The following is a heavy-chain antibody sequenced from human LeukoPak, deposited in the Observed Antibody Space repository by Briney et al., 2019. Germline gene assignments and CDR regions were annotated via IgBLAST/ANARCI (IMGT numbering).Heavy chain of an antibody. J-gene: IGHJ4*02. D-gene: IGHD3-10*01. Sequence: GGSLRLSCAASGFTFSSYAMSWVRQAPGKGLEWVSAISGSGGSTYYADSVKGRFTISRDNSKKTLYLQMKSLRAEDTAVYYCAKDTMVRGVESYYFDYWGQGTLVTVSS. V-gene: IGHV3-23*01. CDR3: AKDTMVRGVESYYFDY. CDR2: ISGSGGST. CDR1: GFTFSSYA.